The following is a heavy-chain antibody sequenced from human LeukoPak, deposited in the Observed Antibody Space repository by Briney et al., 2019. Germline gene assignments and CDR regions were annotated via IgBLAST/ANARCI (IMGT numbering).Heavy chain of an antibody. CDR3: ARIFVTYDNNDSGYYLDS. V-gene: IGHV3-23*01. CDR2: ISGSGGSA. D-gene: IGHD5-12*01. Sequence: PGGTLRLSCEGSGFTFSSYDMAWVRQAPGKGLEWVSAISGSGGSAYYADSVKGRYTIHRDNSKNTLYLQLNGLRVDDTALFYCARIFVTYDNNDSGYYLDSWGQGTLVSVSS. J-gene: IGHJ4*02. CDR1: GFTFSSYD.